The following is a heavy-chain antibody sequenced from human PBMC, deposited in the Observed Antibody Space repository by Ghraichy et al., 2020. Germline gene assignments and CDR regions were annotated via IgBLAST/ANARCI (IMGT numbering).Heavy chain of an antibody. CDR3: ARERRYYYGSGSYQSPDY. CDR1: GFTFSSYS. V-gene: IGHV3-21*01. Sequence: GALRLSCAASGFTFSSYSMNWVRQAPGKGLEWVSSISSSSSYIYYADSVKGRFTISRDNAKNSLYLQMNSLRAEDTAVYYCARERRYYYGSGSYQSPDYWGQGTLVTVSS. J-gene: IGHJ4*02. D-gene: IGHD3-10*01. CDR2: ISSSSSYI.